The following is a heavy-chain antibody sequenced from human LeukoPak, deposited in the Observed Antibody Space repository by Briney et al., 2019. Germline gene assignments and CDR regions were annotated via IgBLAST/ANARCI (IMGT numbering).Heavy chain of an antibody. CDR2: IFRDGSR. CDR3: ARDFYDFWGGYWV. V-gene: IGHV3-53*01. Sequence: PGRSLRLSCAASGFTFSSYAMHWVRQAPGKGLQWVSTIFRDGSRYYEDSVRGRFSISRDVSKNILSLQMTNLRAEDTAVYYCARDFYDFWGGYWVWGQGTLVTVSS. D-gene: IGHD3-3*01. CDR1: GFTFSSYA. J-gene: IGHJ4*02.